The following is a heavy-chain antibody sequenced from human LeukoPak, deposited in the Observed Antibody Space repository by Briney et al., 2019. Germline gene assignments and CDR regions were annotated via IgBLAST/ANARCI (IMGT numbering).Heavy chain of an antibody. CDR1: GGSISSRTYY. J-gene: IGHJ4*02. CDR2: ISGSGGST. CDR3: AKDPTNFDY. V-gene: IGHV3-23*01. Sequence: PSETLSLTCTVSGGSISSRTYYWGWIRQPPGKGLEWVSAISGSGGSTYYADSAKGRFTISRDNSKNTLYLQMNSLRAEDTAVYYCAKDPTNFDYWGQGTLVTVSS.